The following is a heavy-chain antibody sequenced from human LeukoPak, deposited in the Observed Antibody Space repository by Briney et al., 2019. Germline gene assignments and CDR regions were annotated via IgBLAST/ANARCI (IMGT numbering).Heavy chain of an antibody. CDR3: ATTGYSSALRDY. J-gene: IGHJ4*02. V-gene: IGHV1-46*01. D-gene: IGHD6-19*01. Sequence: ASVKVSCKASGYTFTSYYMHWVRQAPGQGLEWMGIINPSSGSTTYAQKFQGRVTMTRDTSTSTVYMELSSLRSDDTAVYYCATTGYSSALRDYWGQGTLVTVSS. CDR2: INPSSGST. CDR1: GYTFTSYY.